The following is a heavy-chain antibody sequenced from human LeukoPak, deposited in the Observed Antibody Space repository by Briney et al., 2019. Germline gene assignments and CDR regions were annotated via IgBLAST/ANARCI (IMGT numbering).Heavy chain of an antibody. CDR2: INHSGST. CDR1: GGSFGGYY. Sequence: SETLSLTCAVYGGSFGGYYWSWIRQPPGKGLEWIGEINHSGSTNYNPSLKSRVTISVDTSKNQFSLKLSSVTAADTAVYYCARGRGGDGIDPWGQGTLVTVSS. CDR3: ARGRGGDGIDP. J-gene: IGHJ5*02. D-gene: IGHD3-10*01. V-gene: IGHV4-34*01.